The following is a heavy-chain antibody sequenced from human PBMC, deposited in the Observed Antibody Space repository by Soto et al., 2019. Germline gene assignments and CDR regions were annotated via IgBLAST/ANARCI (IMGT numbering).Heavy chain of an antibody. CDR1: GFTFSSYG. CDR3: ARSIAAAGTGLGY. J-gene: IGHJ4*02. V-gene: IGHV3-33*01. CDR2: IWYDGSNK. D-gene: IGHD6-13*01. Sequence: QVQLVESGGGVVQPGRSLRLSCAASGFTFSSYGMHWVRQAPGKGLEWVAVIWYDGSNKYYADSEKGRFTISRDNSKNTLYLQMNSLRAEDTAVYYCARSIAAAGTGLGYWGQGTLVTVSS.